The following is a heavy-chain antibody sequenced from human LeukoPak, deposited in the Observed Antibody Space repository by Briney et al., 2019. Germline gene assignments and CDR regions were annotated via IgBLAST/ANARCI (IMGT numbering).Heavy chain of an antibody. CDR2: ISANGGST. D-gene: IGHD6-6*01. J-gene: IGHJ4*02. Sequence: PGGSLRLSCGASGFTFSNYAMSWVRQAPGKGLEWVSGISANGGSTYYADSEKGRFTISRDNSKNTLYLQINSLRAEDTAVYYCAKGRPGWQLGDFDYWGQGTLVTVSS. CDR3: AKGRPGWQLGDFDY. V-gene: IGHV3-23*01. CDR1: GFTFSNYA.